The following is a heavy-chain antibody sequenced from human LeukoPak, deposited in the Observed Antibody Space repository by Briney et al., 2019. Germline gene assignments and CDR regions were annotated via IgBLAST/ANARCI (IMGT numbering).Heavy chain of an antibody. V-gene: IGHV4-59*01. Sequence: PSETLSLTCTVSGGSMSSYYWSWIRQPPGKGLEWIGYIYDSGSTNYNPSLKSRVTISADTSKNQFSLRLSSVTAADTAVYYCARGLGVVGSTRDWGQGTLVTVSS. J-gene: IGHJ4*02. CDR2: IYDSGST. CDR3: ARGLGVVGSTRD. CDR1: GGSMSSYY. D-gene: IGHD1-26*01.